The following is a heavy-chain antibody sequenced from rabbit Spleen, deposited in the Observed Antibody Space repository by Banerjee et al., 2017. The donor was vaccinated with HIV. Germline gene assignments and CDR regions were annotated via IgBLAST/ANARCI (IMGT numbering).Heavy chain of an antibody. Sequence: QLVESGRGLVQPGGSLKLSCEASAFDFSTYSMSWVRQAPGKGLEWIGYIVPIFGVTYYASWVNGRFTISSHNAQNTLYLQLNSLTGADTATYFCVREAGYAGYGDASLWGQGTLVTVS. D-gene: IGHD6-1*01. J-gene: IGHJ4*01. V-gene: IGHV1S7*01. CDR2: IVPIFGVT. CDR3: VREAGYAGYGDASL. CDR1: AFDFSTYS.